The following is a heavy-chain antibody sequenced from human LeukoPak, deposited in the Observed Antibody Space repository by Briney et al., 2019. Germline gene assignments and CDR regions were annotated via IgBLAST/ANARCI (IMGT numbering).Heavy chain of an antibody. CDR3: AKQLDHQPLSATDY. CDR1: GFTFSSYA. J-gene: IGHJ4*02. CDR2: IGDSGYST. Sequence: GGSLRFSCAASGFTFSSYALSWVRQGPGKGLDSFSTIGDSGYSTYYADSMKGSFTISRDNSKNALYLQMNSLRAEDTAVYFCAKQLDHQPLSATDYWGQGTLVTVSS. V-gene: IGHV3-23*01. D-gene: IGHD2-2*01.